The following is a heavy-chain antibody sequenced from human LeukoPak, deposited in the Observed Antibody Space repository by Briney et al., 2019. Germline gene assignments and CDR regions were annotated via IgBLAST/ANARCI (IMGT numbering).Heavy chain of an antibody. D-gene: IGHD6-19*01. Sequence: SSETLSLTCTVSGGAIKSKSFYWAWIRQPPGKGLEWIGCIYFSETTYYDPSLKSRVTISIDPSKNQFSLELSSVTAADTAVYYCARAGAESSGWSIDYWGQGTLVTVSS. CDR3: ARAGAESSGWSIDY. CDR2: IYFSETT. V-gene: IGHV4-39*01. J-gene: IGHJ4*02. CDR1: GGAIKSKSFY.